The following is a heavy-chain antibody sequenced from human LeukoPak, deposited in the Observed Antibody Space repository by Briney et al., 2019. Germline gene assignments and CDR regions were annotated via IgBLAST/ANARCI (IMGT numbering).Heavy chain of an antibody. D-gene: IGHD4-17*01. CDR2: ISSSSRHI. CDR1: GFTFSRYS. V-gene: IGHV3-21*04. J-gene: IGHJ1*01. CDR3: VRDFSTVTTAYLHH. Sequence: GGSLRLSSAASGFTFSRYSMNSVRQAPGKGLEWVSSISSSSRHIYYADSVKGRFTIFRDAATNSLFLQMYSLRVEDTAMYYCVRDFSTVTTAYLHHCGQGNLLTVSS.